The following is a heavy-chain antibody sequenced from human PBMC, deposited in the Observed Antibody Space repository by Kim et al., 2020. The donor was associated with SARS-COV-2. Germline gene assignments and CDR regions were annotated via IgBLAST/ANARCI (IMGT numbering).Heavy chain of an antibody. Sequence: KGRFTIARDDSKNTLYLQMNSLKTEDTAVYYCTTDGDVVVPAAMHSVDYWGQGTLVTVSS. CDR3: TTDGDVVVPAAMHSVDY. V-gene: IGHV3-15*01. J-gene: IGHJ4*02. D-gene: IGHD2-2*01.